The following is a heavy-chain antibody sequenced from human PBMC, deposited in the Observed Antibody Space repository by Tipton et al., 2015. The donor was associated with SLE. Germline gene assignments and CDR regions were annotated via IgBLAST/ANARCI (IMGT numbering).Heavy chain of an antibody. Sequence: SLRLSCAASGFTFADYAMHWVRRAPGKGLEWVSGISWNSISGRIGYADFVKGRFTISRDKAKNSLYLQMNSLRAEDTALYYCAKDISPTVFNCYYGCFENWGQGTLVTVSS. CDR2: ISWNSISGRI. D-gene: IGHD3-10*01. CDR3: AKDISPTVFNCYYGCFEN. J-gene: IGHJ4*02. CDR1: GFTFADYA. V-gene: IGHV3-9*01.